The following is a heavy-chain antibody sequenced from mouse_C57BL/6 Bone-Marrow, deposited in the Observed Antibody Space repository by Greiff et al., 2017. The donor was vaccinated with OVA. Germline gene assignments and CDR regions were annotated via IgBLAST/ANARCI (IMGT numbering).Heavy chain of an antibody. D-gene: IGHD2-4*01. CDR2: IDPSDSYT. CDR1: GYTFTSYW. V-gene: IGHV1-59*01. J-gene: IGHJ1*03. CDR3: ARSGAIYYDYVHWYFEV. Sequence: VQLQQPGAELVRPGTSVKLSCKASGYTFTSYWMHWVKQRPGQGLEWIGVIDPSDSYTNYNQKFKGKATLTVDTSSSTAYMQLSSLTSEDSAVYYCARSGAIYYDYVHWYFEVWGTGTTVTVSS.